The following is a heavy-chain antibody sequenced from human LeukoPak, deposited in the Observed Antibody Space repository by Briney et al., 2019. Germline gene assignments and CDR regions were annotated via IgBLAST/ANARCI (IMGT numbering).Heavy chain of an antibody. Sequence: GGCPRLSCAASGFTFSNHAMTWVRQAPGKGLEWVAAISASGDDTFYADSVKGRFTISRDNSKNILYLQMNSLRAEDTAMYFCAKDVWWSVSWGQGTPVTVSS. J-gene: IGHJ5*02. CDR2: ISASGDDT. CDR3: AKDVWWSVS. D-gene: IGHD2-8*02. CDR1: GFTFSNHA. V-gene: IGHV3-23*01.